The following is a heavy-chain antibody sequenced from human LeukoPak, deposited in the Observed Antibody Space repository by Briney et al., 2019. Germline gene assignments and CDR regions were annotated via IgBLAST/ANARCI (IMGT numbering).Heavy chain of an antibody. V-gene: IGHV3-48*02. CDR2: ITGSSRTI. D-gene: IGHD6-19*01. Sequence: RGGSLRLSCADAAFTFITYSMNWVRPAPAEGREGVSYITGSSRTIYYADSVKARFTISRDNAKNSLYLQMNSLRDGDTAVFYWARESGWSLDYWGEGALVTVSS. CDR3: ARESGWSLDY. CDR1: AFTFITYS. J-gene: IGHJ4*02.